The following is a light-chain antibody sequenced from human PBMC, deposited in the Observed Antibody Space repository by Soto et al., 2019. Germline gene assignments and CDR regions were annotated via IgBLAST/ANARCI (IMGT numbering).Light chain of an antibody. J-gene: IGKJ1*01. CDR1: QSVSSN. V-gene: IGKV3-15*01. CDR3: QQYNNWWT. CDR2: GAS. Sequence: EFVVTQYTATLSVSPGERAALSCRASQSVSSNLAWYQQKPGQAPRLLIYGASTRATGIPARFSGSGSGTEFTLTISSLQSEDFAVYYCQQYNNWWTFGQGTKVDI.